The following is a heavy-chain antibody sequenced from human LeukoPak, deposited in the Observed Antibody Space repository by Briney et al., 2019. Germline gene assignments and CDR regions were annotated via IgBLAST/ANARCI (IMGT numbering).Heavy chain of an antibody. Sequence: PGGSLRLSCAASGFTFSSYEMNWVRQAPGKGLEWVSYISSSGSTIYYADSVKGRFTISRDNAKNSLYLQMNSLRAEDTAVYYCARDSIVATYYYYGMDVWGQGTTVTVSS. CDR2: ISSSGSTI. CDR3: ARDSIVATYYYYGMDV. J-gene: IGHJ6*02. CDR1: GFTFSSYE. D-gene: IGHD5-12*01. V-gene: IGHV3-48*03.